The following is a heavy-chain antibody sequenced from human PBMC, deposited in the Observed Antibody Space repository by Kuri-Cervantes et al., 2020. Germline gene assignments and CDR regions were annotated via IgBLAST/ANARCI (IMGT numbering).Heavy chain of an antibody. CDR1: GGSVSSDSYY. Sequence: SETLSLTCTVSGGSVSSDSYYWHWIRQPPGRGLEWIGVIYYNGNSNYNPSLKSRVTISVDTSKNQFSLKLSSVTAADSGVYYCARDSRVGWFDPWGQGTLVTVSS. J-gene: IGHJ5*02. D-gene: IGHD2-15*01. CDR2: IYYNGNS. V-gene: IGHV4-61*01. CDR3: ARDSRVGWFDP.